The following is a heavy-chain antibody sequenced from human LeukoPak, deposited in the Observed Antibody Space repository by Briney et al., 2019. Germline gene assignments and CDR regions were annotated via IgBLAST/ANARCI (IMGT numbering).Heavy chain of an antibody. Sequence: PGGSLRLSCAASGFTFSSYSMNWVRQAPGKGLEWVSSISSSSSYIYYADSVKGRFTISRDNAKNSLYLQMNSLRAEDTAVYYCARVDGQRLTGYRGFDPWGQGALVTVSS. J-gene: IGHJ5*02. D-gene: IGHD3-9*01. CDR3: ARVDGQRLTGYRGFDP. V-gene: IGHV3-21*01. CDR1: GFTFSSYS. CDR2: ISSSSSYI.